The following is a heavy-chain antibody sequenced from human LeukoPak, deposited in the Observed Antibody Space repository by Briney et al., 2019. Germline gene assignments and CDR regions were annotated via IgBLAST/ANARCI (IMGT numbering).Heavy chain of an antibody. CDR2: IYYSGST. V-gene: IGHV4-39*01. J-gene: IGHJ6*02. Sequence: SGTLSLTCTVSGGSISSSSYYWGWIRQPPGKGLEWIGSIYYSGSTYYNPSLKSRVTISVDTSKNQFSLKLSSVTAADTAVYYCALGITMVRGYYGMDVWGQGTTVTVSS. CDR3: ALGITMVRGYYGMDV. D-gene: IGHD3-10*01. CDR1: GGSISSSSYY.